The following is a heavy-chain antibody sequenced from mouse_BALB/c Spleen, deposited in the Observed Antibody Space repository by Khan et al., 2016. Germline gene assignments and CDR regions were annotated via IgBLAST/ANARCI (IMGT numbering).Heavy chain of an antibody. V-gene: IGHV4-1*02. CDR3: GRPGYTHAMDF. D-gene: IGHD2-2*01. CDR2: ISPDNSET. J-gene: IGHJ4*01. CDR1: GFTFSGYC. Sequence: EVKLLESGGGLVQPGGSLKLSCAASGFTFSGYCMSWVRQAPGKGLEWIGEISPDNSETNYTPSLKDKFTLSRDKSKNTLYLQMNKVTSEDTALCYCGRPGYTHAMDFWGQGNEVTV.